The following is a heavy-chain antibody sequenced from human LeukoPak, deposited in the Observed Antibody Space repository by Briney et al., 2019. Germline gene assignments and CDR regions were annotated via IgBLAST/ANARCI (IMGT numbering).Heavy chain of an antibody. CDR3: ARQGYCSSTSCSPAFDI. V-gene: IGHV4-39*01. Sequence: PSETLSLTCTVSGGSISSSSYYWGWIRQPPGKGLEWIGSIYYSGSTYYNPSLKSRVTISVDTSKNQFSLKLSSVTAADTAVYYCARQGYCSSTSCSPAFDIWGQGTMVTVSS. CDR2: IYYSGST. D-gene: IGHD2-2*01. CDR1: GGSISSSSYY. J-gene: IGHJ3*02.